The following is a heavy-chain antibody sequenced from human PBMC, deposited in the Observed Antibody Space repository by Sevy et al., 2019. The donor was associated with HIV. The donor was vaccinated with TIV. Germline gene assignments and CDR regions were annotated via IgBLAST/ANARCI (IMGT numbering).Heavy chain of an antibody. Sequence: EGSLRLSCEASGFTFSRDAMSWVRQAPGKELEWVSSVSLSGDITRYADSVKGRFTITRDTSKNTVYLQMNSLRADDTAVYYCAKAECGDYCSLAYWGQGTLVTVSS. D-gene: IGHD4-17*01. CDR1: GFTFSRDA. J-gene: IGHJ4*02. CDR3: AKAECGDYCSLAY. V-gene: IGHV3-23*01. CDR2: VSLSGDIT.